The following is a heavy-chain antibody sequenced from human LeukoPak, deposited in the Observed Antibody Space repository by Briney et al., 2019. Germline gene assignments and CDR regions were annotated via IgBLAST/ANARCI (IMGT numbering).Heavy chain of an antibody. CDR3: ARSAYYYDSSGYPDY. CDR2: ISAYNGNT. D-gene: IGHD3-22*01. Sequence: ASVKVSCKASGYTFTRYVISWVRQAPGQGLEWMGWISAYNGNTNYAQKLQGRVTMTTDTSTSTAYMELRSLRSDDTAVYYCARSAYYYDSSGYPDYWGQGTLVTVSS. CDR1: GYTFTRYV. J-gene: IGHJ4*02. V-gene: IGHV1-18*01.